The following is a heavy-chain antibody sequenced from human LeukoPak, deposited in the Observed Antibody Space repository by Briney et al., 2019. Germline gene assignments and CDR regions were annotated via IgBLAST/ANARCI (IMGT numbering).Heavy chain of an antibody. CDR2: INHSGST. V-gene: IGHV4-34*01. Sequence: SETLSLTCAVYGGSFSGHYWNWIRQPPGKGLEWIGEINHSGSTNYNPSLKSRVTISVDRSKTQISLKLSSVTAADTAVYYCARFYDSSGYYPDGGNWFDPWGQGTLVTVSS. CDR3: ARFYDSSGYYPDGGNWFDP. J-gene: IGHJ5*02. D-gene: IGHD3-22*01. CDR1: GGSFSGHY.